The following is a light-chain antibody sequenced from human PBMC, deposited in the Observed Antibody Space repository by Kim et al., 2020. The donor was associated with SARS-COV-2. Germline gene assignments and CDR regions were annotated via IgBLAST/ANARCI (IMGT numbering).Light chain of an antibody. CDR2: WAS. J-gene: IGKJ1*01. CDR3: HQYFDAPRT. CDR1: QSLLYDSNGMDY. Sequence: DIVMTQFPDSLAVSLGERVTINCKSSQSLLYDSNGMDYLAWYQQKPGQPPRLLIYWASFRHSGVPDRFSGSGSGTDFTLTISSLQAEDVALYYCHQYFDAPRTFGQGTKV. V-gene: IGKV4-1*01.